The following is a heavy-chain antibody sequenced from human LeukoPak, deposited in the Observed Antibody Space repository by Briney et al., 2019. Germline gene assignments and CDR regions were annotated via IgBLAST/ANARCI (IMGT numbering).Heavy chain of an antibody. V-gene: IGHV3-23*01. CDR3: AKRAAAGTSYFDY. D-gene: IGHD6-13*01. J-gene: IGHJ4*02. CDR1: AFTFSSYA. CDR2: ISGSGGST. Sequence: QTGGSLRLSCAASAFTFSSYAMSWVRQAPGKGLEWVSAISGSGGSTYYADSVKGRFTISRDNSKNTLYLQMNSLSVEDTAVYYCAKRAAAGTSYFDYWGQGTLVTVSS.